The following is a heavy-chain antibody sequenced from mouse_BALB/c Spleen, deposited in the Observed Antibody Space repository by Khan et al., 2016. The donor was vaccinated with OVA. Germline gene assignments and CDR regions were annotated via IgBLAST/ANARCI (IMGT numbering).Heavy chain of an antibody. CDR1: GYSFTNYW. J-gene: IGHJ2*01. D-gene: IGHD2-4*01. Sequence: EVELVESGTVLARPGASVKMSYKASGYSFTNYWIHWVKQRPGQGLEWVGAIYPGISDTRDNQKFKDKAKLTAVTSATTAYVELSSLTSEDSAIYYCPRSYDSYYFDYWGQGTTLTVSS. CDR3: PRSYDSYYFDY. V-gene: IGHV1-5*01. CDR2: IYPGISDT.